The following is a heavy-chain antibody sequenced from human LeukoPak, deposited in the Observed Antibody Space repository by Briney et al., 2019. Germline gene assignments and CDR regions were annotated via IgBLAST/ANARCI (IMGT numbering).Heavy chain of an antibody. J-gene: IGHJ5*01. CDR2: THSSGNT. D-gene: IGHD1-26*01. Sequence: SETLSLTCTVSGGSVNSYYWSWLRQPPGKGLEWIAYTHSSGNTHNNPSPKSRVTISVDTSKNQFSLKLSSLTAADTAVYYCAREPSFSGWFESWGQGTLVTVSS. CDR1: GGSVNSYY. CDR3: AREPSFSGWFES. V-gene: IGHV4-59*02.